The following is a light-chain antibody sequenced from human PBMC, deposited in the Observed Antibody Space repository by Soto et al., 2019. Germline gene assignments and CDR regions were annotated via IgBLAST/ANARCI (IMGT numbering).Light chain of an antibody. V-gene: IGLV3-1*01. Sequence: SYELTQPPSVSVSPGQTASITCSGDKLGDKYACWYQQKPGQSPVLVIYQDSKRPSGIPERFSGSNSGNTATLTISGTQAMDEADYYCQAWDSIARVVFGGGTKVTV. CDR2: QDS. CDR3: QAWDSIARVV. J-gene: IGLJ2*01. CDR1: KLGDKY.